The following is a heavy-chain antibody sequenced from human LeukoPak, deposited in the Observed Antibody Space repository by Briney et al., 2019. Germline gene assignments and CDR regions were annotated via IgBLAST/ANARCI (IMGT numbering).Heavy chain of an antibody. D-gene: IGHD6-13*01. Sequence: GASVKVSCKASGYTFTSYAMNWVRQAPGQGLEWMGRINTNTGNPTYAQGFTGRFVFSLDTSVSTAYLQISSLKAEDTAVYYCARMSGWTIAAAGTKWFDPWGQGTLVTVSS. CDR1: GYTFTSYA. V-gene: IGHV7-4-1*02. CDR2: INTNTGNP. CDR3: ARMSGWTIAAAGTKWFDP. J-gene: IGHJ5*02.